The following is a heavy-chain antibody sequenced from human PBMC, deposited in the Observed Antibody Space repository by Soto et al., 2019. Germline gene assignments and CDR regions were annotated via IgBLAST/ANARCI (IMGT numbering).Heavy chain of an antibody. CDR3: ARHSPSLGFGELLLPFPDY. V-gene: IGHV5-51*01. J-gene: IGHJ4*02. D-gene: IGHD3-10*01. Sequence: GESLKISCKGSGYSFTSYWIGWVRQMPGKGLEWMGIIYPGDSDTRYSPSFQGQVTISADKSISTAYLQWSSLKASDTAMYYCARHSPSLGFGELLLPFPDYWGQGTLVTVSS. CDR1: GYSFTSYW. CDR2: IYPGDSDT.